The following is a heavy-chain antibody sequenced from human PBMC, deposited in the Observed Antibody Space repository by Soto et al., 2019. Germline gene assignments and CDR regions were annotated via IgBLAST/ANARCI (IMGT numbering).Heavy chain of an antibody. CDR3: AINPPSDYGAYGDFQH. CDR2: IIPIFGTA. V-gene: IGHV1-69*01. D-gene: IGHD4-17*01. CDR1: GGTFSSYA. Sequence: QVQLVQSGAEVKKPGSSVKVSCKASGGTFSSYAISWVRQAPGQGLEWMGGIIPIFGTANYAQKFQGRVTITADESTRTSYMEMSSLRSEDTAVYYCAINPPSDYGAYGDFQHWGQGTLVTVSS. J-gene: IGHJ1*01.